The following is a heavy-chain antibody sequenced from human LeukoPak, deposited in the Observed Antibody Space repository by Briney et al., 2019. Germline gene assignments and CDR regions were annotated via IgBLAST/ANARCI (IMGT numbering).Heavy chain of an antibody. D-gene: IGHD3-22*01. Sequence: GGSLRLSCAASGFTFGSYGMSWVRQAPGKGLEWVSFITPNADRASYADSVKGRFTISRDNPRNTLYMQMNSLRDEDTAVYYCAIMHGYYDGSGYWVQWGQGTLVTVSS. CDR2: ITPNADRA. CDR3: AIMHGYYDGSGYWVQ. CDR1: GFTFGSYG. J-gene: IGHJ1*01. V-gene: IGHV3-23*01.